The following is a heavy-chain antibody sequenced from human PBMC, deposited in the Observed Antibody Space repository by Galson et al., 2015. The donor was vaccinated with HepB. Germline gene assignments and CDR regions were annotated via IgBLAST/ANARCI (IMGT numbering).Heavy chain of an antibody. D-gene: IGHD2/OR15-2a*01. CDR2: IYWDDDK. V-gene: IGHV2-5*02. CDR3: AHAVYLSVPLPSHWFDP. J-gene: IGHJ5*02. CDR1: GFSLSTSGVG. Sequence: PALVKPTQTLTLTCTFSGFSLSTSGVGVGWIRQPPGKALEWLALIYWDDDKRYSPSLKSRLTITKDTSKNQVVLTMTNMDPVDTATYYCAHAVYLSVPLPSHWFDPWGQGTLVTVSS.